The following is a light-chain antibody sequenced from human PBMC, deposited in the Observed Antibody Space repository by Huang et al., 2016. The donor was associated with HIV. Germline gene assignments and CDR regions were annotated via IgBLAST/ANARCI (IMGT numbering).Light chain of an antibody. CDR1: QSISDN. CDR3: QQYNTWPPKYT. Sequence: EIVMTQSPATLSVSPGERVTLSCRASQSISDNLAWYQHKPGQAPRLLIYGASTRATGIPVRFSGSGSGTEFTRSISSLQSEDSAVYYCQQYNTWPPKYTFGQGTKVEIK. J-gene: IGKJ2*01. CDR2: GAS. V-gene: IGKV3-15*01.